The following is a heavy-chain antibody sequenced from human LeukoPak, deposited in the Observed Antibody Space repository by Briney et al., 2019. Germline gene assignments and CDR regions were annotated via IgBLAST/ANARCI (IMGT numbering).Heavy chain of an antibody. CDR2: INPNSGGT. D-gene: IGHD2-15*01. J-gene: IGHJ5*02. CDR1: GYTFTGYY. Sequence: ASVKVSCKASGYTFTGYYMHWVRQAPGQGLEWMGWINPNSGGTNYAQKFQGRVTMTRDTSISTAYMELSRLRSDDTAVYYCARVVAANPGWFDPWGQGTLVTVSS. V-gene: IGHV1-2*02. CDR3: ARVVAANPGWFDP.